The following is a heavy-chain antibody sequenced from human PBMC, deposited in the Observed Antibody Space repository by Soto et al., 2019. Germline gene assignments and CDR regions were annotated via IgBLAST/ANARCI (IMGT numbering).Heavy chain of an antibody. J-gene: IGHJ6*02. CDR1: GGTFSGYA. CDR3: SREGSGYFGSGMDV. Sequence: QVQLVQSGAEVKKPGSSVKVSCKASGGTFSGYAITWVRQAPGQGLEWMGGIIPIFETTNYAQNFQGRVTITADKSTSTAYMKLSSLRSEDTAVYSCSREGSGYFGSGMDVWGQGTTVTVSS. V-gene: IGHV1-69*06. CDR2: IIPIFETT. D-gene: IGHD5-12*01.